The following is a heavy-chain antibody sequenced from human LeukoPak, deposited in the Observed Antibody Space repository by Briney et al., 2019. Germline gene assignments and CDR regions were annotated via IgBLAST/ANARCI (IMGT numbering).Heavy chain of an antibody. Sequence: GGSLRLSCAASGFTFSSYAMHWVRQAPGKGLEWVAVISYDGSNKYYADFVKGRFTISRDNPKNTLYLQMNSLRAEDTAVYYCARDSSSSFDYWGQGTLVTVSS. CDR2: ISYDGSNK. CDR1: GFTFSSYA. D-gene: IGHD6-6*01. J-gene: IGHJ4*02. CDR3: ARDSSSSFDY. V-gene: IGHV3-30-3*01.